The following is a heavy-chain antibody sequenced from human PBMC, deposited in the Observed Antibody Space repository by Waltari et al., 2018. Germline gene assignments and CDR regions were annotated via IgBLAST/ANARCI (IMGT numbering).Heavy chain of an antibody. J-gene: IGHJ4*02. V-gene: IGHV3-48*01. Sequence: EVQLVESGGGLVQPGGSLRLSCAASGFIFSSYSMNWVRQAPGKGLEWVSYISSSSSTIYYADSVKGRFTISRDNAKNSLYLQMNSLRAEDTAVYYCARVESTFDYWGQGTLVTVSS. CDR2: ISSSSSTI. CDR3: ARVESTFDY. CDR1: GFIFSSYS. D-gene: IGHD1-1*01.